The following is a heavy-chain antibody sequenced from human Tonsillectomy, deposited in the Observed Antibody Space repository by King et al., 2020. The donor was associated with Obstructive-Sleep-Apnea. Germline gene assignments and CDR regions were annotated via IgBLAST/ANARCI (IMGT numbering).Heavy chain of an antibody. CDR1: GGSISSYY. CDR3: ARGGNRPGGLDY. CDR2: IYYSGST. J-gene: IGHJ4*02. D-gene: IGHD1-1*01. V-gene: IGHV4-59*01. Sequence: QLQESGPGLVKPSETLSLTCTVSGGSISSYYWSWIRQPPGKGLEWIGYIYYSGSTNYNPSLKPRVTISVDTSKNQFSLKLSSVTAADTAVYYCARGGNRPGGLDYWGQGTLVTVSS.